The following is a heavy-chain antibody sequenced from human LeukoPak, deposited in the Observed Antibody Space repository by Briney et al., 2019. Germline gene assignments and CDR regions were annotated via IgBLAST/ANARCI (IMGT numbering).Heavy chain of an antibody. CDR1: GYTFTSYG. D-gene: IGHD2-2*01. CDR3: ARDGDIVVVPAAMLLDY. V-gene: IGHV1-18*04. J-gene: IGHJ4*02. Sequence: ASVKVSCKASGYTFTSYGISWVRQAPGQGLEWMGWISAYNGNTNYALKLQGRVTMTTDTSTSTAYMELRSLRSDDTAVYYCARDGDIVVVPAAMLLDYWGQGTLVTVSS. CDR2: ISAYNGNT.